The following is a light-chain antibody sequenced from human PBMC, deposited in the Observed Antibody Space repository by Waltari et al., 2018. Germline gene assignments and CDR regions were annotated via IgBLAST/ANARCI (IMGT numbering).Light chain of an antibody. CDR1: SSDVWSYNL. CDR2: WFV. V-gene: IGLV2-23*02. J-gene: IGLJ2*01. CDR3: CSYARSGTVL. Sequence: QSALTQPASVSGSPGQSITISCTGTSSDVWSYNLVSWYQQHPGKAPNLMIKWFVKRPSGVSNRFSGSTSANAASLTISGLQAEDEGDYYCCSYARSGTVLFGGGTKLTVL.